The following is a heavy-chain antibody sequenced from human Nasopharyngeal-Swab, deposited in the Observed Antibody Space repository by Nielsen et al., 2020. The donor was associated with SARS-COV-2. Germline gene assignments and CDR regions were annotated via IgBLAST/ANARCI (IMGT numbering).Heavy chain of an antibody. CDR2: IRVSGDTT. Sequence: GGSLRLSCTASGFTFSNYAMTWVRQASGKGLEWVSSIRVSGDTTYYADSVKGRFTISRDSSKNTLYLQMNSLRAEDTALYYCAKVKSGTSYDAFDIWGQGTMVTVSS. V-gene: IGHV3-23*01. CDR1: GFTFSNYA. D-gene: IGHD1-26*01. J-gene: IGHJ3*02. CDR3: AKVKSGTSYDAFDI.